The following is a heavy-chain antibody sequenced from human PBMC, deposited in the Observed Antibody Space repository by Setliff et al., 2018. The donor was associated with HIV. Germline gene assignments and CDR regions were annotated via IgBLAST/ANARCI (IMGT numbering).Heavy chain of an antibody. Sequence: SETLSLTRTVSGVSVSGTAYYWAWIRQPPGRGLEWIGNIYYTGNTNYNSSLKSRISMSMVASKKQIFLKLSTVSAADTAVYYCARQQGDSRGFYPHFDYWGQGRLVTVSS. V-gene: IGHV4-39*01. CDR3: ARQQGDSRGFYPHFDY. CDR1: GVSVSGTAYY. CDR2: IYYTGNT. D-gene: IGHD3-22*01. J-gene: IGHJ4*02.